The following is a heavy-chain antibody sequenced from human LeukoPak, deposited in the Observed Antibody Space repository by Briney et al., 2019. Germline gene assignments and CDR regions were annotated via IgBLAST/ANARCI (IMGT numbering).Heavy chain of an antibody. CDR2: INPNSGGT. CDR3: ARDIGEDCSSTSCYP. V-gene: IGHV1-2*02. CDR1: GYTFTGYY. J-gene: IGHJ5*02. D-gene: IGHD2-2*01. Sequence: ASVKVSCKASGYTFTGYYMHRVRQAPGQGLEWMGWINPNSGGTNYAQKFQGRVTMTRDTSISTAYMELSRLRSDDTAVYYCARDIGEDCSSTSCYPWGQGTLVTVSS.